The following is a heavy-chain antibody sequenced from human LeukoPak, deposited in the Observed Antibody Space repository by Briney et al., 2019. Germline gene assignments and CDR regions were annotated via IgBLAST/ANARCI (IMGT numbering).Heavy chain of an antibody. D-gene: IGHD3-10*01. CDR2: IIPIFGTA. J-gene: IGHJ6*02. V-gene: IGHV1-69*13. Sequence: SVKASCKASGGTFSSYAISWVRQAPGQGLEWMGGIIPIFGTANYAQKFQGRVTITADESTSTAYMELSSLRSEDTAVYYCAREIGMVRGAYYYGMDVWGQGTTVTVSS. CDR1: GGTFSSYA. CDR3: AREIGMVRGAYYYGMDV.